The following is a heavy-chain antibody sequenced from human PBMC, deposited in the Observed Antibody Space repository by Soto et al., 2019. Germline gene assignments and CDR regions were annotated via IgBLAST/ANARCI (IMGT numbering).Heavy chain of an antibody. CDR2: IYYSGST. CDR1: GGSISSGGYY. D-gene: IGHD3-22*01. J-gene: IGHJ4*02. V-gene: IGHV4-31*03. Sequence: QVQLQESGPGLVKPSQTLSLTCTVSGGSISSGGYYWSWIRQHPGKGLEWIGYIYYSGSTYYNPSLKSRVTISVDTSKNQFSLKLSSVTAADTAVYYCARVGSSSGYYYYVDYWGQGTLVTVSS. CDR3: ARVGSSSGYYYYVDY.